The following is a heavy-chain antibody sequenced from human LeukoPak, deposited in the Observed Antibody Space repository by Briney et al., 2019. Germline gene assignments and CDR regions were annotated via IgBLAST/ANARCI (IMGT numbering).Heavy chain of an antibody. CDR3: ARDKTTIPSFDY. Sequence: HPGGSLRLSCAASGFTFSSYGMHWVRQAPGKGLEWVADIWYDGSNKYYADSVKGRFTISRDNSKNTLYLQMNSLRAEDTAVYYCARDKTTIPSFDYWGQGTLVTVSS. D-gene: IGHD1-1*01. V-gene: IGHV3-33*01. CDR2: IWYDGSNK. CDR1: GFTFSSYG. J-gene: IGHJ4*02.